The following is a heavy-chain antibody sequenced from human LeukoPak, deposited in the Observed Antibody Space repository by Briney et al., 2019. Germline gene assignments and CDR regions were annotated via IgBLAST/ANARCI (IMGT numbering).Heavy chain of an antibody. CDR3: ARALVWGFDP. D-gene: IGHD2-8*01. V-gene: IGHV4-30-2*01. CDR2: IYHSGST. J-gene: IGHJ5*02. Sequence: SQTLSLTCAVPGGSISSGGYSWSWIRQPPGKGLEWIGYIYHSGSTYYNPSLKSRVTISVDRSKNQFSLKLSSVTAADTAVYYCARALVWGFDPWGQGTLVTVSS. CDR1: GGSISSGGYS.